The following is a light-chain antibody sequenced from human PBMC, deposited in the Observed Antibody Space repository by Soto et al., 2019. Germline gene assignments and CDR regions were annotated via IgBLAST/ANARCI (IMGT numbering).Light chain of an antibody. Sequence: DIQMTQSPSTLSASVGARVTITCRASQSIGRFLACYQHQPGKAPKLLIYDASTLESGVPSRFSGTGSGTEFTYSSPSLQPEDFGTYYCQQCYMGWTFGQGTKVDFK. J-gene: IGKJ1*01. V-gene: IGKV1-5*01. CDR1: QSIGRF. CDR3: QQCYMGWT. CDR2: DAS.